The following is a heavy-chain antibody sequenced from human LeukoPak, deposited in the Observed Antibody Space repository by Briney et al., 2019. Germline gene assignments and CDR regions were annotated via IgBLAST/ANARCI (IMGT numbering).Heavy chain of an antibody. D-gene: IGHD2-2*01. Sequence: SETLSLTCTVYGASFSGYYWSWIRQPPGKGLEWIGEINHSGSTNYNPSLKSRVSISVDRSKNQFSLRLSSVTAADTAVYYCARGYCGSTTCYFDVGSSCCCYTMDVWGQGTTVTVSS. J-gene: IGHJ6*02. CDR1: GASFSGYY. V-gene: IGHV4-34*01. CDR2: INHSGST. CDR3: ARGYCGSTTCYFDVGSSCCCYTMDV.